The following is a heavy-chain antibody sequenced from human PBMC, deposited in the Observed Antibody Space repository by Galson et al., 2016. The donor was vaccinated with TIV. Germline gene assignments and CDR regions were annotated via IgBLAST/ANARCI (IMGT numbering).Heavy chain of an antibody. CDR1: GYSFTNYG. CDR2: ISTYNGYT. CDR3: ARDPTYYDTNGWGH. Sequence: SVKVSCKASGYSFTNYGIAWVRQAPGQRLEWMGWISTYNGYTDYAQKLQGRVTMTTDTSTSTAYMELRSLRSDDTAMYYCARDPTYYDTNGWGHWGQGTLVIVSS. J-gene: IGHJ4*02. V-gene: IGHV1-18*01. D-gene: IGHD3-22*01.